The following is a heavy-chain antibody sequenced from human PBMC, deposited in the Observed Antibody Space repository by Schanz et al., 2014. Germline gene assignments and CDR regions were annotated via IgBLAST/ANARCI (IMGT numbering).Heavy chain of an antibody. D-gene: IGHD5-18*01. CDR2: INWSDGST. J-gene: IGHJ4*02. CDR3: AKYGGGYSYGFVEY. CDR1: GFTVSDNY. Sequence: HLVESGGGLIQPGGSLRLSCAASGFTVSDNYMTWVRQAPGKGLEWVSAINWSDGSTGYADSVKGRFTISRDNSKNTLYLQMKSLRAEDTAVYYCAKYGGGYSYGFVEYWGQGILVTVSS. V-gene: IGHV3-53*01.